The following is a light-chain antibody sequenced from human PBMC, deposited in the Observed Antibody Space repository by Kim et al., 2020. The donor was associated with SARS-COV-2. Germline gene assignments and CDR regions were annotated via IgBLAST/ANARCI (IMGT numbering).Light chain of an antibody. CDR3: QQSYSPPWT. CDR1: QNIASY. J-gene: IGKJ1*01. V-gene: IGKV1-39*01. Sequence: SSVGDRDTITCRASQNIASYVNWFQQKPGNAPKLLIYAASSLQTGVSSRFRGSGSGRGFTLTITSLQRDDYATYHCQQSYSPPWTFGQGTKVDIK. CDR2: AAS.